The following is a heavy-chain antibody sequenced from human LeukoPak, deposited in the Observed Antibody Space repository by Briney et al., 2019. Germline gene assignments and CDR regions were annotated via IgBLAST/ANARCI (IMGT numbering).Heavy chain of an antibody. CDR2: ISSSSSYI. Sequence: GGSPRLSCAASGFTFSSYSMNWVRQAPGKGLEWVSSISSSSSYIYYADSVKGRFTISRDNAKNSLYLQMNSLRAEDTAVYYCARGPLYYYDSSGLPSLYFDYWGQGTLVTVSS. J-gene: IGHJ4*02. D-gene: IGHD3-22*01. CDR1: GFTFSSYS. CDR3: ARGPLYYYDSSGLPSLYFDY. V-gene: IGHV3-21*01.